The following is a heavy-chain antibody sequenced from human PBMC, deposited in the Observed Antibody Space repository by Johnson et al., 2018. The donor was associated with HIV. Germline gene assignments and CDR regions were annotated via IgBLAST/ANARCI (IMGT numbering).Heavy chain of an antibody. Sequence: VQLVESGGGLIQPGGSLRLSCAASGFTVSSNYMSWVRQAPGKGLEWVSAIGTAGGAYYPGSVKGRFTISREKAKNSLYVQMNSLRAGDTAVYYCARALARLDAFDIWGRGTMVTVSS. CDR3: ARALARLDAFDI. CDR2: IGTAGGA. J-gene: IGHJ3*02. CDR1: GFTVSSNY. V-gene: IGHV3-13*01.